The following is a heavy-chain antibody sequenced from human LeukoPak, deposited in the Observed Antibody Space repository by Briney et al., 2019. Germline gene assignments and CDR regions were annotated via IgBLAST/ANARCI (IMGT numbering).Heavy chain of an antibody. J-gene: IGHJ4*02. CDR3: ARNVAGSFDY. V-gene: IGHV4-4*07. CDR1: GGSMGSDY. Sequence: SETLSLTCTVSGGSMGSDYWTWIRQPAGKGLEWIGRIYTSGTTNYNPSLKGRVTMSVDTSKNQFSLRVSSVTAADTAVYYCARNVAGSFDYWGQGTLVTVSS. D-gene: IGHD1-1*01. CDR2: IYTSGTT.